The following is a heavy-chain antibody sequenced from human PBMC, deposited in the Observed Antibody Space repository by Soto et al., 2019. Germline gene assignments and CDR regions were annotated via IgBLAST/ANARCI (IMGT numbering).Heavy chain of an antibody. CDR1: GGSISSSSYF. CDR3: ARHPSDFWFDP. D-gene: IGHD2-21*02. J-gene: IGHJ5*02. V-gene: IGHV4-39*01. Sequence: QLQLQESGPGLVKPSETLSLTCSVSGGSISSSSYFWGWIRQPPGKGLEWIGSIYYSGSTYYNPSLKSRVTVSVDTSQTQFSLELSSVTAADTAVYYCARHPSDFWFDPWGQGTLVTVSS. CDR2: IYYSGST.